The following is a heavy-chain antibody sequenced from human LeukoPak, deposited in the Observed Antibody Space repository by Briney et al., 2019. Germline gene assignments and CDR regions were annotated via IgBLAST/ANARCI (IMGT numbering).Heavy chain of an antibody. Sequence: SETLSLTCTVSGGSISSYYWSWIRQPPGKGLERIGYIYYSGSTNYNPSLKSRVTISVDTSKNQFSLKLSSVTAADTAVYYCARDGNWVYFDYWGQGTLVTVSS. CDR1: GGSISSYY. CDR3: ARDGNWVYFDY. J-gene: IGHJ4*02. D-gene: IGHD7-27*01. V-gene: IGHV4-59*01. CDR2: IYYSGST.